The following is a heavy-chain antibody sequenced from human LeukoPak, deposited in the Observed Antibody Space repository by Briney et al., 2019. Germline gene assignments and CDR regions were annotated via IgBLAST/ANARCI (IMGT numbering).Heavy chain of an antibody. V-gene: IGHV3-15*01. CDR3: TTKTRITTTGSDY. Sequence: GGSLRLSCAASGFTFSYAWMTWVRQAPGKGLEWVGRIKSKSNGGTTDYAAPVKGRFTISRDDSKDTLYPQMNSLKTEDTAVYYCTTKTRITTTGSDYWGQGTLATVSS. D-gene: IGHD6-13*01. CDR1: GFTFSYAW. J-gene: IGHJ4*02. CDR2: IKSKSNGGTT.